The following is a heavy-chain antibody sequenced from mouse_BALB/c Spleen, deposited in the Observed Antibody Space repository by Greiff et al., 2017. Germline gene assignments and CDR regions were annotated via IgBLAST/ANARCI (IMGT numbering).Heavy chain of an antibody. Sequence: DVMLVESGGGLVKPGGSLKLSCAASGFAFSSYDMSWVRQTPEKRLEWVAYISSGGGSTYYPDTVKGRFTISRDNAKNTLYLQMSSLKSEDTAMYYCARRDSGPFAYWGQGTLVTVSA. J-gene: IGHJ3*01. CDR2: ISSGGGST. CDR3: ARRDSGPFAY. V-gene: IGHV5-12-1*01. CDR1: GFAFSSYD. D-gene: IGHD3-3*01.